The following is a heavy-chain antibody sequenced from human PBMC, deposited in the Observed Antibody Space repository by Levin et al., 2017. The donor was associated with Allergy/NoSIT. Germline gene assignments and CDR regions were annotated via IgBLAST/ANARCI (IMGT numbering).Heavy chain of an antibody. Sequence: GGSLRLSCAASGFTFSSYGMHWVRQAPGKGLEWVAVIWYDGSNKYYADSVKGRFTISRDNSKNTLYLQMNSLRAEDTAVYYCARAMTTVTHRAEYFQHWGQGTLVTVSA. V-gene: IGHV3-33*01. CDR1: GFTFSSYG. D-gene: IGHD4-17*01. CDR2: IWYDGSNK. CDR3: ARAMTTVTHRAEYFQH. J-gene: IGHJ1*01.